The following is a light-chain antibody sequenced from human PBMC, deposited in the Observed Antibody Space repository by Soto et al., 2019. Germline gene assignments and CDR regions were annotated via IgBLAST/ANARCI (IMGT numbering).Light chain of an antibody. CDR1: QSVSSN. CDR2: GAS. V-gene: IGKV3-15*01. Sequence: ELVMPQSPATLSVSPGEKATHYYRASQSVSSNLAWYQQKPCQAPRLLIYGASTRATGIPARFSGSGSGTEFTLTISSLQSEDFAVYYCQQYNNWPLTFGGGTKVDIK. J-gene: IGKJ4*01. CDR3: QQYNNWPLT.